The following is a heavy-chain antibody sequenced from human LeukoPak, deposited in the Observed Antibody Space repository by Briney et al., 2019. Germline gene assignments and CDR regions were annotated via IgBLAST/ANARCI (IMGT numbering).Heavy chain of an antibody. Sequence: GESLKTSCKGSGYNFASYWIGWVRQMPGKGLEWMGIIYPGDSDTRYSPSFQGQVTISADKSISIAYLQWSSLKASDTAMYYCARRHSGSRSIDYWGQGTLVTVSS. V-gene: IGHV5-51*01. CDR3: ARRHSGSRSIDY. CDR2: IYPGDSDT. J-gene: IGHJ4*02. CDR1: GYNFASYW. D-gene: IGHD3-10*01.